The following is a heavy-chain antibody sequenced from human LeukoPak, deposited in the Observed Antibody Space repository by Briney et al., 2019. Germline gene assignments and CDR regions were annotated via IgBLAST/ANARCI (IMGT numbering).Heavy chain of an antibody. V-gene: IGHV3-30-3*01. CDR2: ISYDGSNK. J-gene: IGHJ4*02. D-gene: IGHD2-2*02. CDR1: GFIFSNYV. CDR3: ARGWDRDCTSTSCYIAYN. Sequence: GGSLRLSCAASGFIFSNYVMHWVRQPPGNGLEWVAVISYDGSNKYYADSVKGRFTISRDNSKNTLYLQMNSLRAEDTAVYYCARGWDRDCTSTSCYIAYNWGQGTLVSVSS.